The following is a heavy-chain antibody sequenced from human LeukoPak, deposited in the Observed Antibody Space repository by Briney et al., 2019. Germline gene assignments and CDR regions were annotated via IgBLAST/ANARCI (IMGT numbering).Heavy chain of an antibody. CDR2: MNPNSGNR. V-gene: IGHV1-8*01. CDR1: GYTFTSYN. CDR3: ARGYYDILTGYWTNDAFHI. Sequence: ASVKVSCKASGYTFTSYNINWVRQATGQGLEWMGWMNPNSGNRGYAQKFQGRVTMTRNTSISTAYMELSSLRSEDTAVYYCARGYYDILTGYWTNDAFHIWGQGTMVTVSS. D-gene: IGHD3-9*01. J-gene: IGHJ3*02.